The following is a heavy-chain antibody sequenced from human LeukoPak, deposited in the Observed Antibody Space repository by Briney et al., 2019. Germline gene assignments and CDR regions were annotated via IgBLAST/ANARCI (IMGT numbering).Heavy chain of an antibody. V-gene: IGHV5-51*01. CDR3: ARAGYCSGGSCPRMDV. D-gene: IGHD2-15*01. CDR1: GYSFTSYW. CDR2: IYPGDSDT. J-gene: IGHJ6*02. Sequence: GESLKISCKGSGYSFTSYWIGWVRQVPGKGLGWMGIIYPGDSDTRYSPSLQGQVTISADKSISTAYLQWSSLKASDTAMYYCARAGYCSGGSCPRMDVWGQGTTVTVSS.